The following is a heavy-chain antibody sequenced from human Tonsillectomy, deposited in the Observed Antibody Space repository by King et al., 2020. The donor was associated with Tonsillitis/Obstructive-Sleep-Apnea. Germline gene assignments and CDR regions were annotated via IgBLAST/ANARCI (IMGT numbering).Heavy chain of an antibody. CDR2: ISWNSGSI. CDR3: AKDMGSRWYGRWFDP. Sequence: VQLVESGGGLVQPGRSLRLSCAASGFTFDDYAMHWVRQAPGKGLEWVSGISWNSGSIGYAESVKGRFTISRDNAKNSLYLQMNSLRAEDTALYYCAKDMGSRWYGRWFDPWGQGTLVTVSS. V-gene: IGHV3-9*01. D-gene: IGHD6-13*01. CDR1: GFTFDDYA. J-gene: IGHJ5*02.